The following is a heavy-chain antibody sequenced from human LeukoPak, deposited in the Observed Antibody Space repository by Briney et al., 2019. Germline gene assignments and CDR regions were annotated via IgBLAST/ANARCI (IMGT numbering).Heavy chain of an antibody. V-gene: IGHV3-23*01. CDR1: GFTFSSSA. Sequence: PGGSLRLSCAASGFTFSSSAMGWVRQAPGKGLEWVSGLSGSGDTTHYADSVTGRLTISRDNSKSVVYLQINSLRPEDTAVYYCVKVLTYGSGTWTDIRYYYATDVWGQGTTVTVSS. CDR3: VKVLTYGSGTWTDIRYYYATDV. D-gene: IGHD3-10*01. J-gene: IGHJ6*02. CDR2: LSGSGDTT.